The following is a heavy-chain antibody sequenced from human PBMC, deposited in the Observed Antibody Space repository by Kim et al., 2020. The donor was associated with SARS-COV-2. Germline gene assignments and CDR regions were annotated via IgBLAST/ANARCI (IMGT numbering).Heavy chain of an antibody. J-gene: IGHJ5*02. CDR1: GFTFSSYS. CDR3: ARDRAHEWELLRWFDP. V-gene: IGHV3-21*01. CDR2: ISSSSSYI. Sequence: GGSLRLSCAASGFTFSSYSMNWVRQAPGKGLEWVSSISSSSSYIYYADSVKGRFTISRDNAKNSLYLQMNSLRAEDTAVYYCARDRAHEWELLRWFDPWGQGTLVTVSS. D-gene: IGHD1-26*01.